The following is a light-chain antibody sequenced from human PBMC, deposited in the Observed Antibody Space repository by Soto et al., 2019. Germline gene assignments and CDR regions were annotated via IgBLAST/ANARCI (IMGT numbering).Light chain of an antibody. CDR2: DVN. CDR1: SSDVGAYNF. CDR3: SSYAGGYTFDV. J-gene: IGLJ1*01. V-gene: IGLV2-11*01. Sequence: QSVLTQPRSVSGSPGQSVTISCTGTSSDVGAYNFVSWYQQHPGKAPKLILYDVNKRPSGVPDRFSGSKSGNTASLTISGLQGEDEADYYCSSYAGGYTFDVFGTGTKLTVL.